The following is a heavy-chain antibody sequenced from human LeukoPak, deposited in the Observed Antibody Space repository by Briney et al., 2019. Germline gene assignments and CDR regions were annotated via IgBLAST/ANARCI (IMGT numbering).Heavy chain of an antibody. Sequence: GGSLRLSCAVSGFTFSGFWMSWSRQAPGKGLEWVASINSDGSEGYYADVVKGRFTISRDNAKNSLYLQMNSLRAEDTAVYYCARGGDYFDYWGQGTLVTVSS. J-gene: IGHJ4*02. CDR3: ARGGDYFDY. V-gene: IGHV3-7*01. CDR1: GFTFSGFW. CDR2: INSDGSEG.